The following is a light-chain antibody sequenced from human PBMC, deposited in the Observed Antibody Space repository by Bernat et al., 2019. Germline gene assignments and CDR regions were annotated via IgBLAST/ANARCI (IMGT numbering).Light chain of an antibody. CDR2: QND. Sequence: SYDLTQPPSASVSPGQTASITCTGERLGNKYTCWYQQKPGQAPVVVIYQNDKRPSGIPDRFSGSKSGNTATLTISGTQAMDEADYYCQAWDSSIGVFGGGTKLTVL. J-gene: IGLJ3*02. CDR3: QAWDSSIGV. V-gene: IGLV3-1*01. CDR1: RLGNKY.